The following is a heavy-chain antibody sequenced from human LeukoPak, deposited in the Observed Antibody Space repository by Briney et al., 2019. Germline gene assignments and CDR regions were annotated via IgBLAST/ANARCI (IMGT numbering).Heavy chain of an antibody. Sequence: SETLSLTCTVSGGSISSYYWSWIRQPPVKGLEWIGYIYYSGSTNYNPSLKSRVTISVDTSKNQFSLKLSSVTAADTAVYYCARTMVRGVSERWFDPWGQGTLVTVSS. J-gene: IGHJ5*02. CDR2: IYYSGST. V-gene: IGHV4-59*08. CDR3: ARTMVRGVSERWFDP. D-gene: IGHD3-10*01. CDR1: GGSISSYY.